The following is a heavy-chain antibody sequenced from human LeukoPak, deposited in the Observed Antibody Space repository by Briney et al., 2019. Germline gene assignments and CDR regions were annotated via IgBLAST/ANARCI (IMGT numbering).Heavy chain of an antibody. J-gene: IGHJ6*03. CDR3: ARYSSGWYGGYYYYYYMDV. Sequence: ASVKVSCKASGYTFTSYDINWVRQATGLGLEWMGWMNPNSGNTGYAQKFQGRVTITRNTSISTAYMELSSLRSEDTAVYYCARYSSGWYGGYYYYYYMDVWGKGTTVTVSS. V-gene: IGHV1-8*03. CDR1: GYTFTSYD. D-gene: IGHD6-19*01. CDR2: MNPNSGNT.